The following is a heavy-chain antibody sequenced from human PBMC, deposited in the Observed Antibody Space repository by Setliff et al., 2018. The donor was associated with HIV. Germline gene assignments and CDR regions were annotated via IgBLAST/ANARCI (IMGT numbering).Heavy chain of an antibody. J-gene: IGHJ4*02. CDR1: GFSLSASGVG. CDR2: IYWDDDK. CDR3: AHRKYSSSLSN. V-gene: IGHV2-5*02. Sequence: SGPTLVNPTQTRTLICTFSGFSLSASGVGVGWIRQPPGKAMEWLALIYWDDDKRYSPSLKSRLTITKDTSKNQVVLTMTNRDPVYTATYYCAHRKYSSSLSNWGQGTLVTVSS. D-gene: IGHD6-13*01.